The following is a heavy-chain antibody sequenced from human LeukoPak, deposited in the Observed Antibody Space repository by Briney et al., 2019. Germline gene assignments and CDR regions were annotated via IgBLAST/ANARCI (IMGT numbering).Heavy chain of an antibody. J-gene: IGHJ3*02. Sequence: SETLSLTCTVSGGSVSSGSYYWSWIPQPPGKGLEWIGYIYYTGSTNYNPSLKGRVSISVDASKTYFSLKVTSLTAADTAVYYCARFMVRGVHRAFDIWGQGTMVTVSS. CDR1: GGSVSSGSYY. CDR2: IYYTGST. CDR3: ARFMVRGVHRAFDI. V-gene: IGHV4-61*03. D-gene: IGHD3-10*01.